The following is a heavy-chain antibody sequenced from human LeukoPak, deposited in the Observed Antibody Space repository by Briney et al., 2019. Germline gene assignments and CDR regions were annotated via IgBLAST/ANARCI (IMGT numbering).Heavy chain of an antibody. V-gene: IGHV3-48*02. CDR2: ISSSSSTI. Sequence: PGGSLRLSCAASRFSFSTYWMNWVRQAPGKGLEWVSYISSSSSTIYYADSVKGRFTISRDNAKNSLYLQMNSLRDEDTAVYYCAREGIDGYNYFDYWGQGTLVTVSS. D-gene: IGHD5-24*01. CDR3: AREGIDGYNYFDY. J-gene: IGHJ4*02. CDR1: RFSFSTYW.